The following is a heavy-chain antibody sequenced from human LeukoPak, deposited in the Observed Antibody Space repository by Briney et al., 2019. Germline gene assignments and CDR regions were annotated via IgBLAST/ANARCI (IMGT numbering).Heavy chain of an antibody. CDR2: ISSTYGAI. V-gene: IGHV3-48*04. Sequence: GGSLRLSCAASGFTFSSYSMNWVRQAPGKGLEWISYISSTYGAIHYADSVKGRFTISRDDAKNSLYLQMNGLRAEDTAVYYCATSLSGWGTYHYLNVWGTGTTVTISS. CDR1: GFTFSSYS. CDR3: ATSLSGWGTYHYLNV. J-gene: IGHJ6*03. D-gene: IGHD3-10*01.